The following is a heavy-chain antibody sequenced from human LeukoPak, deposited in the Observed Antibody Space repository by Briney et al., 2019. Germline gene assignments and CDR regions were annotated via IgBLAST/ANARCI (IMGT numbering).Heavy chain of an antibody. CDR2: IIPIFGTA. V-gene: IGHV1-69*05. D-gene: IGHD3-10*01. J-gene: IGHJ4*02. Sequence: GASVKVSCKASGGTFSSYAISWVRQAPGQGREWRGGIIPIFGTANYAQNFQGRVTITTDESTSTAYMELSSLSSEDRAVYHCSITMVRGARDYWGQGTLVTVSS. CDR1: GGTFSSYA. CDR3: SITMVRGARDY.